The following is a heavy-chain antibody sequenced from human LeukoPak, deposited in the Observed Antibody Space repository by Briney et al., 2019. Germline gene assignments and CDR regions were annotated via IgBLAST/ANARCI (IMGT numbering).Heavy chain of an antibody. V-gene: IGHV3-30*02. D-gene: IGHD1-1*01. CDR1: GFTFSSYG. CDR3: ARDYKEHGTFDY. Sequence: GGSLRLSCAASGFTFSSYGMHWVRQAPGKGLEWVAFIRYDGSNKYYADSVKGRFTISRDNSKNALYLQMNSLRAEDTAVYYCARDYKEHGTFDYWGQGTLVTVSS. CDR2: IRYDGSNK. J-gene: IGHJ4*02.